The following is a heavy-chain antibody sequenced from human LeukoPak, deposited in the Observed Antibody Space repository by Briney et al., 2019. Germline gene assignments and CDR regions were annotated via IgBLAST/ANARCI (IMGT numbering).Heavy chain of an antibody. D-gene: IGHD3-10*01. CDR3: ASGASLLWFGELLYYFDY. CDR2: IYYSGST. CDR1: GGSISSSSYY. J-gene: IGHJ4*02. V-gene: IGHV4-39*07. Sequence: PSETLSLTCTVSGGSISSSSYYWGWIRQPPGKGLEWIGSIYYSGSTYYNPSLKSRVTISVDTSKNLFSLKLSSVTAADTAVYYCASGASLLWFGELLYYFDYWGQGTLVTVSS.